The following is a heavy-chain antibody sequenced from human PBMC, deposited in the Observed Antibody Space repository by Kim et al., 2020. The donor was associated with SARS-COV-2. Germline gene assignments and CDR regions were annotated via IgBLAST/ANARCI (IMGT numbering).Heavy chain of an antibody. J-gene: IGHJ3*02. CDR1: GFTFSTYW. CDR2: VKGDGSST. CDR3: ATGPHHAFEM. V-gene: IGHV3-74*01. Sequence: GGSLRLSCAASGFTFSTYWMHWVRQGPGKGLVWVSRVKGDGSSTIYADSVKGRFTISRDNAKNTLYLQMNSLRAEDTAVYYCATGPHHAFEMWGQGTMVTVSS.